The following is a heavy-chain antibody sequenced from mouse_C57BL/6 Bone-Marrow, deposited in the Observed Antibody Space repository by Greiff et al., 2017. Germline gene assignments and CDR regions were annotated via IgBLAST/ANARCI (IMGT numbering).Heavy chain of an antibody. Sequence: QVQLQQPGAELVRPGSSVKLSCKASGYTFTSYWMDWVKQRPGQGLEWIGNIYPSDSETHYNQKFKDKATLTVDKSSSTAYMQPSSLTSEDSAVYYCARSSAQATVDYWGQGTTLTVSS. V-gene: IGHV1-61*01. CDR3: ARSSAQATVDY. CDR2: IYPSDSET. CDR1: GYTFTSYW. J-gene: IGHJ2*01. D-gene: IGHD3-2*02.